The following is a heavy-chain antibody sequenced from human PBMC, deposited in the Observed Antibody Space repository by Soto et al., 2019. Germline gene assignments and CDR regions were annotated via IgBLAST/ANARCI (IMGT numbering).Heavy chain of an antibody. J-gene: IGHJ4*02. D-gene: IGHD3-22*01. CDR3: NRFDTSGSRGNFGS. Sequence: QVQLVESGGGAVQPGGSLRLSCAASGFIFPSYEMHWVRQAPGKGLEWVAVISYDGRDKYYADSARGRFTISRDNSKNTLFLQLNGLRPEDTAMSYCNRFDTSGSRGNFGSWGQGTLVTVSS. CDR1: GFIFPSYE. V-gene: IGHV3-30*04. CDR2: ISYDGRDK.